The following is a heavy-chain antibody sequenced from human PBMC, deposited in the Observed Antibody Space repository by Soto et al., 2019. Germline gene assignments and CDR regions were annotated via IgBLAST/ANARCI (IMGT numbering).Heavy chain of an antibody. Sequence: PSETLSLTCAVYGGSFSGFYWNWIRQTPGKGLEWIGEINHSGTTNYNPSVKSRVTISVDTSKTQFSLNLRSVTAADTAVYYCASDTNDYSDADYFDYWGQGTLVTVSS. J-gene: IGHJ4*02. CDR2: INHSGTT. CDR3: ASDTNDYSDADYFDY. CDR1: GGSFSGFY. D-gene: IGHD4-4*01. V-gene: IGHV4-34*01.